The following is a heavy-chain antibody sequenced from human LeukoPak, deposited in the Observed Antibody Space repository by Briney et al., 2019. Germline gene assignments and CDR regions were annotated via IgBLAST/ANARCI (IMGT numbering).Heavy chain of an antibody. CDR2: IYYSGTA. V-gene: IGHV4-39*01. D-gene: IGHD6-13*01. J-gene: IGHJ5*02. CDR1: GGSITSSSYY. Sequence: SETLSLTCTVSGGSITSSSYYWGWIRQPPGKGLEWIGSIYYSGTAYYNPSLKSRVTISVDTSKNQFFLKLTSVTAADTALYYCGGHFLGQQRLNWFDPWGQGTLVTVSS. CDR3: GGHFLGQQRLNWFDP.